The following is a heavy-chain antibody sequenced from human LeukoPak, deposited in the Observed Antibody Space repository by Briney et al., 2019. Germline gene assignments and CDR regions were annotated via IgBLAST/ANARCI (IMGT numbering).Heavy chain of an antibody. J-gene: IGHJ4*02. V-gene: IGHV1-18*01. Sequence: ASVKVSCKASGYTFTTYGISWVRQAPGQGLEWMGWISGYNGNTNYAQKLQGRVTMTTDTSTSTAYMELRSLRSDDTAVYYCASSGAGSWELNYWGQGTLVTVSS. CDR3: ASSGAGSWELNY. CDR2: ISGYNGNT. CDR1: GYTFTTYG. D-gene: IGHD1-26*01.